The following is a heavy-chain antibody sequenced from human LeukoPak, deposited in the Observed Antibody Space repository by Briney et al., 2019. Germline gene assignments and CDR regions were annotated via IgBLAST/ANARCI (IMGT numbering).Heavy chain of an antibody. CDR1: GFTFRSYS. CDR2: FGGAGGSVA. J-gene: IGHJ3*01. D-gene: IGHD3-10*01. V-gene: IGHV3-23*01. CDR3: ARDEDYHVSGKWHDALNF. Sequence: GGSLRLSCVTSGFTFRSYSMCWVRQAPGRGLEWVAGFGGAGGSVANYADSVKGRFTISRDTAKNTLNLQMNSLKVEDTAVYYCARDEDYHVSGKWHDALNFWGQGTMVTVSS.